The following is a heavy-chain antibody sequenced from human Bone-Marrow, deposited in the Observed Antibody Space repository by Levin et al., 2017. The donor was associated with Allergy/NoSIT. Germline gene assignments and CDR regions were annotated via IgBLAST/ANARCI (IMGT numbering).Heavy chain of an antibody. CDR3: ARDWGYCSSTSCPGVDYYYGTDL. D-gene: IGHD2-2*01. J-gene: IGHJ6*02. V-gene: IGHV3-33*01. CDR2: IWYDGSGK. CDR1: GFTFSNYG. Sequence: RAGGSLRLSCAASGFTFSNYGLHWVRQTPGKGLEWVAVIWYDGSGKYYADSVKGRFTISRDNSKNTLYLQMNSLRVEDTAVYYCARDWGYCSSTSCPGVDYYYGTDLWGQGTTVTVSS.